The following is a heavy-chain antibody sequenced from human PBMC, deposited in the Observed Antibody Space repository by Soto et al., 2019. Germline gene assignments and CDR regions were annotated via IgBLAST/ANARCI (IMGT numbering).Heavy chain of an antibody. V-gene: IGHV3-23*01. CDR2: ISGSGGST. Sequence: GGSLRLSCAASGFTFSSYAMSWVRQAPGNGLEWVSAISGSGGSTYYADSVKGRFTISRDNSKNTLYLQMNSLRAEDTAVYYCAKDLEYYYDSSGYLAYWGQGTLVTVSS. D-gene: IGHD3-22*01. J-gene: IGHJ4*02. CDR1: GFTFSSYA. CDR3: AKDLEYYYDSSGYLAY.